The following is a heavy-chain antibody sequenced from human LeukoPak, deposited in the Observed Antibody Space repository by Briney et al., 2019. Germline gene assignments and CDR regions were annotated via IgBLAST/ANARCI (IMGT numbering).Heavy chain of an antibody. D-gene: IGHD2-2*02. CDR2: SDHSGTT. J-gene: IGHJ6*03. V-gene: IGHV4-34*01. CDR1: GGSFSGYY. Sequence: PSETLSLTCVVYGGSFSGYYWSWIRQPPGKGLEWIGESDHSGTTNYNPSLKSRVTMSVDTSKNQFSLMVSSVTAADTAVYYCATGRHGVVPSPILGVGPWYNYHYMDVWGKGTTVTVSS. CDR3: ATGRHGVVPSPILGVGPWYNYHYMDV.